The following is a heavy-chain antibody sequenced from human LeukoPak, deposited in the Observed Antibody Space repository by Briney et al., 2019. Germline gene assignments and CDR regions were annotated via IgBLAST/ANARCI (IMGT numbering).Heavy chain of an antibody. V-gene: IGHV4-59*01. J-gene: IGHJ5*02. CDR2: IYYSGST. CDR1: GIPLSNYY. CDR3: ARGGVVGTMLRGINWFDP. D-gene: IGHD3-10*01. Sequence: SETLSLTCSVSGIPLSNYYWNWIRQSPGKGLEWIGYIYYSGSTDYNPSLKSRVTMSIDMSKGQFSLELSSVTAADTAVYYCARGGVVGTMLRGINWFDPWGPGTLVAVSS.